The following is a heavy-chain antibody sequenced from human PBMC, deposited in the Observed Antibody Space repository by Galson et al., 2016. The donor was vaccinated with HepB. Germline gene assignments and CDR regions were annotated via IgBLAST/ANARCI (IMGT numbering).Heavy chain of an antibody. Sequence: SLRLSCAASGIPLREYAMHWVRQPPGKGLEWVSLSSSSGDNTYYADSVKGRLTISRDNSKNTLYLQMNSLRAEDTAVYYCAKDYDSGARYEAYWGQGTLVTVSS. D-gene: IGHD3-22*01. CDR2: SSSSGDNT. CDR1: GIPLREYA. CDR3: AKDYDSGARYEAY. V-gene: IGHV3-23*01. J-gene: IGHJ4*02.